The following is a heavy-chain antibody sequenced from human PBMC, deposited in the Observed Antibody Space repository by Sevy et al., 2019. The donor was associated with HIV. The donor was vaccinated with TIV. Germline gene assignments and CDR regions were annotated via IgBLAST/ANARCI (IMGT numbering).Heavy chain of an antibody. Sequence: SETLSLTCTVSGDSISSYYWSWIRQPPGKGLEWIGYIYYSGSTNYNPSLKSRVNISVDTSKNQFSLKLSSVTAADTAVYYCARGVVIRSYYYYGMDVWGQGTTVTVSS. CDR3: ARGVVIRSYYYYGMDV. J-gene: IGHJ6*02. CDR2: IYYSGST. V-gene: IGHV4-59*01. D-gene: IGHD3-3*01. CDR1: GDSISSYY.